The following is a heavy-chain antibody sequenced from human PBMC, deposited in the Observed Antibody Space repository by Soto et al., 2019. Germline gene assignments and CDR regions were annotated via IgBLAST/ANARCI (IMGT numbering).Heavy chain of an antibody. Sequence: GGTLRLACAASGFSFDNYAMHWVRQAPGKGLEWVSGISWNSNAIAYADSVKGRFTISRDNAKNSLYLQMNSRRGEDTAFYYCAKDTGPNRAQGTLVTGSS. CDR3: AKDTGPN. J-gene: IGHJ4*01. CDR1: GFSFDNYA. V-gene: IGHV3-9*01. CDR2: ISWNSNAI.